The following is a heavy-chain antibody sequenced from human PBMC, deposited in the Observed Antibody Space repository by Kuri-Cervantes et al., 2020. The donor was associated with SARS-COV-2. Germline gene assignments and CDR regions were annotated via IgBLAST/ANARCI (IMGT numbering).Heavy chain of an antibody. Sequence: SVKVSCKASGYTFTSYDINWVRQAPGQGLEWMGGIIPIFGTANYAQKFQGRVTITADESTSTAYMELSSLRSDDTAVYYCARDGSPAATYMDVWGKGTTVTVSS. V-gene: IGHV1-69*13. J-gene: IGHJ6*03. CDR3: ARDGSPAATYMDV. CDR2: IIPIFGTA. CDR1: GYTFTSYD. D-gene: IGHD2-2*01.